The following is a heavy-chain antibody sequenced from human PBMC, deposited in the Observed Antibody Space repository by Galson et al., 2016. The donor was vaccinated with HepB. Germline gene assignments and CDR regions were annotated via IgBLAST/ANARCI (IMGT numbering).Heavy chain of an antibody. CDR2: ISGSGGTT. Sequence: SLRLSCAVSGFTFSNFPMSWVRQAPGKGLEWISAISGSGGTTYYADSVKGRFTISRDNSKNTLYLEMNSLRAGDTAIYYCAKDLAGGTSAWFFDYWGQGTLMRVSS. CDR3: AKDLAGGTSAWFFDY. V-gene: IGHV3-23*01. J-gene: IGHJ4*02. D-gene: IGHD2-2*01. CDR1: GFTFSNFP.